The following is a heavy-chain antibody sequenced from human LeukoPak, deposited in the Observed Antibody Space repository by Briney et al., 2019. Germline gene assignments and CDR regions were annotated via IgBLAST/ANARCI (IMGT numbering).Heavy chain of an antibody. Sequence: SETLSLTCTVSGDSFSYFYWSWIRQPPGKGLEWIGSIYYSGSTYYNPSLKSRVTMSVDTSKNQFSLKLSSVTAADTAVYYCARGPDDAFDIWGQGTMVTVSS. J-gene: IGHJ3*02. CDR1: GDSFSYFY. CDR3: ARGPDDAFDI. V-gene: IGHV4-59*12. CDR2: IYYSGST.